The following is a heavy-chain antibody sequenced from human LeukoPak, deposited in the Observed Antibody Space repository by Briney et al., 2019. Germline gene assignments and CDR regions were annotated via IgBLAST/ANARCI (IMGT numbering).Heavy chain of an antibody. J-gene: IGHJ4*02. CDR1: GFTFSNYV. CDR2: IGIVVRDS. Sequence: GGSLRLSCAPSGFTFSNYVMTWVRQAPGKGLEWVSAIGIVVRDSDYADSVKGRFTISRDNSKNTVYLQMNRLRAEDTGLYFCTRRVGVTPDYWGLGTLVTVSS. V-gene: IGHV3-23*01. CDR3: TRRVGVTPDY. D-gene: IGHD1-26*01.